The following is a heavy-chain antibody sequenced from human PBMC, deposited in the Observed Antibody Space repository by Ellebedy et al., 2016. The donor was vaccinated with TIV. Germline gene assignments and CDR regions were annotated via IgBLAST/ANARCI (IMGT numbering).Heavy chain of an antibody. D-gene: IGHD2-21*02. CDR3: ARDVAPVGQVTFDC. CDR1: GFTFSSYG. CDR2: ISYDGNKK. J-gene: IGHJ4*02. Sequence: PGGSLRLSCAASGFTFSSYGIHWVRQAPGKGLEWVAVISYDGNKKQYADSVKGRFTISRDNAKNSLYLQMNSLRAEDTAMYYCARDVAPVGQVTFDCWGQGTLVTVSS. V-gene: IGHV3-30*03.